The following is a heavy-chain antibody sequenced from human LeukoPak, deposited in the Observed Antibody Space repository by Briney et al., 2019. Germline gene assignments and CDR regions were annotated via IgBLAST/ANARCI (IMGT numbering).Heavy chain of an antibody. CDR1: GFTFSSYG. Sequence: PGRSLRLSCAASGFTFSSYGMHWVRQAPGKGLEWVAVIWYDGSNKYYADSVKGRFTISRDNSKNTLYLRMNSLRAEDTAVYYCARDSGYCSGGSCYPVFDYWGQGTLVTVSS. V-gene: IGHV3-33*01. J-gene: IGHJ4*02. D-gene: IGHD2-15*01. CDR2: IWYDGSNK. CDR3: ARDSGYCSGGSCYPVFDY.